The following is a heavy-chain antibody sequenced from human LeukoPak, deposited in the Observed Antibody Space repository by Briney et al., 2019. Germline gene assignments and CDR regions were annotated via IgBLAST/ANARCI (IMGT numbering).Heavy chain of an antibody. CDR2: ISGSGGST. CDR1: GFTFSSYA. V-gene: IGHV3-23*01. CDR3: ARGPYSGSYYVPYYYYYMDV. Sequence: GGSLRLSCAASGFTFSSYAMSWVRQAPGKGLEWVSAISGSGGSTSYADSVKGRFTISRDNSKNTLYLQMNSLRAEDTAVYYCARGPYSGSYYVPYYYYYMDVWGKGTTVTISS. D-gene: IGHD1-26*01. J-gene: IGHJ6*03.